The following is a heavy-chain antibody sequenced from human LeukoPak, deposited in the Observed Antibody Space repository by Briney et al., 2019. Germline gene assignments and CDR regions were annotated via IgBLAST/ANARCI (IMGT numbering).Heavy chain of an antibody. CDR1: GFTFSNYA. D-gene: IGHD4-17*01. J-gene: IGHJ4*02. V-gene: IGHV3-23*01. Sequence: PGGSLRLSCAASGFTFSNYAMRWVRQAPGKGLEWVSAISGSGGSTYYADSVKGRFTISTDNSKNTLYLQMNSLRAEDTAVYYCARDHHAVTTSIHYWGQGTLVTVSS. CDR2: ISGSGGST. CDR3: ARDHHAVTTSIHY.